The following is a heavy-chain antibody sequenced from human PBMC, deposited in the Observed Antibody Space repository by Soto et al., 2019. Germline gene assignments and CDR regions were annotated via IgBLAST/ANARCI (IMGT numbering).Heavy chain of an antibody. Sequence: ASVKVSCKASGGTFSSYTISWVRQAPGQGLEWMGRIIPILGIANYAQKFQGRVTITADKSTSTAYMELSSLRSEDTAVYYCALKPYSNYPLEDRDGAFDIWGQGTMVTVSS. CDR2: IIPILGIA. CDR1: GGTFSSYT. CDR3: ALKPYSNYPLEDRDGAFDI. V-gene: IGHV1-69*02. D-gene: IGHD4-4*01. J-gene: IGHJ3*02.